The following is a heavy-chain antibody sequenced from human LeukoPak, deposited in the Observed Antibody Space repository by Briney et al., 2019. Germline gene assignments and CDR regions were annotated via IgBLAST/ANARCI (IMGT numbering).Heavy chain of an antibody. J-gene: IGHJ5*02. V-gene: IGHV4-4*07. D-gene: IGHD3-22*01. CDR2: IYTGGST. CDR3: ARDAAGEGRLVITWFDP. CDR1: GGSISIYY. Sequence: ETLSLTCTVSGGSISIYYWNWIRQPAGKRLEWIGRIYTGGSTNYNPSLKSRVTMSVDTSKNQFSLNLSSVTAADTAVYFCARDAAGEGRLVITWFDPWGQGTLVTVSS.